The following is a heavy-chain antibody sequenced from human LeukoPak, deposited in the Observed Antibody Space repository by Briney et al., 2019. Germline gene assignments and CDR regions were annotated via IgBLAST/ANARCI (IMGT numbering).Heavy chain of an antibody. CDR2: ISSSGLTI. Sequence: PGGCLRLACSAPLFPLINYEMKSVRQTPAKGLEWDSYISSSGLTIYYADYVRGRFTISRDNAKNSVYPEMNSLGVEDTAVYYCARDDYDSGGNPTGMDFWGQGTPVTVSS. D-gene: IGHD3-22*01. CDR1: LFPLINYE. V-gene: IGHV3-48*03. J-gene: IGHJ6*02. CDR3: ARDDYDSGGNPTGMDF.